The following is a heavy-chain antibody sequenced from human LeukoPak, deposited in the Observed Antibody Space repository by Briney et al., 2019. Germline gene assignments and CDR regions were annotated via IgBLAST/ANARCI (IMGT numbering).Heavy chain of an antibody. Sequence: GASVKVSCKASGYTFTSYYMHWVRQAPGQGLEWMGLINPSGGSTSYAQKFQGRVTMTRDMSTSTVYMELSRLTSDDTAVYFCARARYCGGDCYSEAFAFDIWGQGTMVTVSS. CDR2: INPSGGST. D-gene: IGHD2-21*02. CDR1: GYTFTSYY. J-gene: IGHJ3*02. V-gene: IGHV1-46*01. CDR3: ARARYCGGDCYSEAFAFDI.